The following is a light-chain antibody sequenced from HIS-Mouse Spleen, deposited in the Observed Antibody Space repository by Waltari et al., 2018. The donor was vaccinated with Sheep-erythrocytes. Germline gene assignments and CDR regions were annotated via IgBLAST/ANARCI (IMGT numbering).Light chain of an antibody. Sequence: SYELTQPPPVSVSPGQTARITCSGAALPTQYADGYQQKPGQAPVLVIYKGSERPSGIPERFSGSSSGTTVTLTISGVQAEDEADYYCQSADSSGTYVFGTGTKVTVL. J-gene: IGLJ1*01. CDR2: KGS. V-gene: IGLV3-25*03. CDR1: ALPTQY. CDR3: QSADSSGTYV.